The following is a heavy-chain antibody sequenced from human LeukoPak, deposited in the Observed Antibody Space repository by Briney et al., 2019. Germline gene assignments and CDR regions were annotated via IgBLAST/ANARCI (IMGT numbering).Heavy chain of an antibody. CDR3: AKDSLASSGWLFDY. V-gene: IGHV3-23*01. CDR1: GFTFSSYG. D-gene: IGHD6-19*01. J-gene: IGHJ4*02. CDR2: ISGSGGST. Sequence: GGSLRLSCAASGFTFSSYGMHWVRQAPGKGLEWVSAISGSGGSTYYADSVKGRFTISRDNSKNTLYLQMNSLRAEDTAVYYCAKDSLASSGWLFDYWGQGTLVTVSS.